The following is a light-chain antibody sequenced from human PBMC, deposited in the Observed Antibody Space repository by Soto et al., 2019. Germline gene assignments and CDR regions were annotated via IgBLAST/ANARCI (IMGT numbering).Light chain of an antibody. CDR1: QGISSY. V-gene: IGKV1-8*01. Sequence: AIRMTQSPSSFSASTGDRVTITCRASQGISSYLAWYQQKPVKAPKLLIYASSTLQSGVPSRFSGSGSGTDFTLTVSCLQSEDLATYYCQQYYSYPLTFGGGTKVEIK. CDR2: ASS. J-gene: IGKJ4*01. CDR3: QQYYSYPLT.